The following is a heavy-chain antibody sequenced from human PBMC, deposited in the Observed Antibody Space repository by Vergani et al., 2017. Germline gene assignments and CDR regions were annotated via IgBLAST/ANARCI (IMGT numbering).Heavy chain of an antibody. V-gene: IGHV1-69*01. CDR3: ASRYCPSSSCHFFFKNNYCYFDY. J-gene: IGHJ4*02. D-gene: IGHD2-2*01. Sequence: QVQLEQSGAEVRKPGSSVKVSCKASGGPLSRFAIGWVRQAPGQGLEWMGEIIPILGTTNYAQRSRDKFSITADESTGTAYMELTSLTSEDTALYFCASRYCPSSSCHFFFKNNYCYFDYWGQGTLVSVSS. CDR2: IIPILGTT. CDR1: GGPLSRFA.